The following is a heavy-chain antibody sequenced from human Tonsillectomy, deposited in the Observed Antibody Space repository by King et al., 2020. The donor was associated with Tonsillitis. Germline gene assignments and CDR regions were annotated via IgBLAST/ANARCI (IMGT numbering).Heavy chain of an antibody. V-gene: IGHV3-21*01. D-gene: IGHD3-22*01. J-gene: IGHJ3*02. CDR2: ISSNSRYR. CDR3: AKHKGAGLYDNSRGAYDI. Sequence: VQLVESGGDLVKPGGSLRLSCATSGFAFHNYDMNWVRQAPGKGLQWVSSISSNSRYRYYGDSVKGRFTISRDNAKNSLYLQMNSWRAEDTVVYYCAKHKGAGLYDNSRGAYDIWGQGTMVTVSS. CDR1: GFAFHNYD.